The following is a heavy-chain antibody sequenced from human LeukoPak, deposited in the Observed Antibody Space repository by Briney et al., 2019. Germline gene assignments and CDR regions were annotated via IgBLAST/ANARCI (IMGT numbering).Heavy chain of an antibody. CDR2: ISGSGGST. CDR1: GFTFSNYA. CDR3: ARDWDEENAFDI. J-gene: IGHJ3*02. Sequence: PGGSLRLSCAASGFTFSNYAMSWVRQAPGKGLEWVSGISGSGGSTYYADSVKGRFTISRDNSKTTLYLQMNSLRAEDTAVYYCARDWDEENAFDIWGQGTMVSVSS. D-gene: IGHD1-26*01. V-gene: IGHV3-23*01.